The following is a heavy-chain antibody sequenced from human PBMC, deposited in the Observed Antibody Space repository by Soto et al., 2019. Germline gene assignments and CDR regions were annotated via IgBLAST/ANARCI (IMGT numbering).Heavy chain of an antibody. J-gene: IGHJ5*02. V-gene: IGHV4-39*01. Sequence: SETLSLTCTISGTSFSSSGYYCSSIRPPPRQGREWLGTSYYSGGAYYDASLKSPLTISVHKSKNKFSLKLSSVTAADTAVYYCATSNWFGPWGQGTLVTVSS. CDR3: ATSNWFGP. CDR1: GTSFSSSGYY. CDR2: SYYSGGA.